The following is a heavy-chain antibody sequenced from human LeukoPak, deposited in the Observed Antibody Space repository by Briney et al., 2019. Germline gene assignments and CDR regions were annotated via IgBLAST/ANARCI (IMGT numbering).Heavy chain of an antibody. D-gene: IGHD4-17*01. CDR3: AREVGDYVGVFDY. V-gene: IGHV4-59*01. Sequence: SETPSLTCTVSGGSISSYYWSWIRQPPGKGLEWIGYVFYSGSTNYNPSLKSRVTISVDMSKNQFSLKLTSVTAADTAVYYCAREVGDYVGVFDYWGQGTLV. CDR2: VFYSGST. J-gene: IGHJ4*02. CDR1: GGSISSYY.